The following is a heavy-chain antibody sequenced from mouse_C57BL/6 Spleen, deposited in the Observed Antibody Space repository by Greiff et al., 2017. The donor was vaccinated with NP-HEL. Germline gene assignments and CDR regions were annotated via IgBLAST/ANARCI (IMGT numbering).Heavy chain of an antibody. V-gene: IGHV14-4*01. Sequence: EVQLQQSGAELVRPGASVKLSCTASGFNIKDDYMHWVKQRPEQGLEWIGWIDPESGDTEYAEKFQGKATITADTSSNTAYLQLSSLTSEDTAVYYCTTKRGDYWGQGTTLTVSA. CDR2: IDPESGDT. J-gene: IGHJ2*01. CDR1: GFNIKDDY. CDR3: TTKRGDY.